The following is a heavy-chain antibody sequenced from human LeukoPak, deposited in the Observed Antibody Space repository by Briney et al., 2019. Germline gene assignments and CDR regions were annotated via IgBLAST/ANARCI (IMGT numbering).Heavy chain of an antibody. V-gene: IGHV3-64*01. CDR2: ISANGGTT. CDR1: GFTFSRYA. J-gene: IGHJ4*02. D-gene: IGHD2-21*01. Sequence: QTGGSLRLSCAASGFTFSRYAMHWVRQAPGKGLEYVSAISANGGTTYYANSVKDRFTISRDNSKNTLYLQMGSLRADDMAVYYCARSWIPVIGSRLACDQWGQGILVTVAS. CDR3: ARSWIPVIGSRLACDQ.